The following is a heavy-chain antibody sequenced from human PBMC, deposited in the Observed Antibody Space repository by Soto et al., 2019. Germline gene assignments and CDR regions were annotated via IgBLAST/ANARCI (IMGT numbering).Heavy chain of an antibody. CDR3: AHILVDCLGYYFDY. CDR2: IYWDDDK. Sequence: QITLKESGPTLVKPTQTLTLTCSFSGFSLSNIRVGVGWIRQPPGEALEWLALIYWDDDKRYSPSLKTRLTITKDTPKNRVVLTLSDMDPVDTATYYWAHILVDCLGYYFDYWCQGTLVTVSS. J-gene: IGHJ4*02. D-gene: IGHD2-8*02. V-gene: IGHV2-5*02. CDR1: GFSLSNIRVG.